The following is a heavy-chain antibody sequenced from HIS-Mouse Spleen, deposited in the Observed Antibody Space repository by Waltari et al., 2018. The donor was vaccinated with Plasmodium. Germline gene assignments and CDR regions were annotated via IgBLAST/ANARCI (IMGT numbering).Heavy chain of an antibody. CDR1: GGSFSGYY. CDR2: INHSGST. V-gene: IGHV4-34*01. J-gene: IGHJ4*02. D-gene: IGHD1-26*01. Sequence: QVQLQQWGAGLLKPSETLSPTCAVHGGSFSGYYWSWIRQPPGKGLEWIGEINHSGSTNYNPSLKSRVTISVDTSKNQFSLKLSSVTAADTAVYYCARGGIVGATIDYWGQGTLVTVSS. CDR3: ARGGIVGATIDY.